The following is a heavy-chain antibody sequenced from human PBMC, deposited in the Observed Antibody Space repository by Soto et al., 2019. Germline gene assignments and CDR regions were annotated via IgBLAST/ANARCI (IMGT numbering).Heavy chain of an antibody. CDR2: IYYSGST. CDR3: ARVRTASGSGMDV. CDR1: GGSISSGGYY. V-gene: IGHV4-31*03. Sequence: SETLSLTCTVSGGSISSGGYYWSWIRQHPGKGLEWIGYIYYSGSTYYNPSLKSRVTISVDTSKNQFSLKLSSVTAADTAVYYCARVRTASGSGMDVWGQGTTVTVSS. D-gene: IGHD2-21*02. J-gene: IGHJ6*02.